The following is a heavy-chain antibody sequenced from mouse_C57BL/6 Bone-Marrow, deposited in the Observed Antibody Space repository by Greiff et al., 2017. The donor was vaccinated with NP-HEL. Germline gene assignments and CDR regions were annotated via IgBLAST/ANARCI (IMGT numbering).Heavy chain of an antibody. J-gene: IGHJ2*01. Sequence: EVKLMESGGGLVQPGGSMKLSCVASGFTFSNYWMNWVRQSPEKGLEWVAQIRLKSDNYATHYAESVKGRFTISRDDSKSSVYLQMNNLRAEDTGIYYCTGLYYYAYFDYWGQGTTLTVSS. CDR2: IRLKSDNYAT. CDR1: GFTFSNYW. D-gene: IGHD1-1*01. CDR3: TGLYYYAYFDY. V-gene: IGHV6-3*01.